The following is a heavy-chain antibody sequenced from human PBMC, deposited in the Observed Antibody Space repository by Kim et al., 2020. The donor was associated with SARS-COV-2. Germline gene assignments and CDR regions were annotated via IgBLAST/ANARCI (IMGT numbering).Heavy chain of an antibody. Sequence: ASVKVSCKASGYTFTGYYMHWVRQAPGQGLEWMGRINPNSGGTNYEQKFQGRVTMTRDTSISTAYMELSRLRSDDTAVYYCARSTLSIAVAGTTDYWGQGTLVTVSS. CDR3: ARSTLSIAVAGTTDY. CDR1: GYTFTGYY. D-gene: IGHD6-19*01. V-gene: IGHV1-2*06. J-gene: IGHJ4*02. CDR2: INPNSGGT.